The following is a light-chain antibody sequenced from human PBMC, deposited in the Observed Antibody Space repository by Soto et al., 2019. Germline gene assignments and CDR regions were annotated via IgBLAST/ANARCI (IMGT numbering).Light chain of an antibody. CDR1: QSVGNNY. V-gene: IGKV3-20*01. J-gene: IGKJ5*01. Sequence: DIVLTQSPGTLSLSPGKRATLSCWASQSVGNNYLAWYQQKPGQAPRLLIYHASSRATGIPDRFSGSGYGTDFTLTISRLEPEDFAVYYCHQYGWSPPITFGQGTRLE. CDR2: HAS. CDR3: HQYGWSPPIT.